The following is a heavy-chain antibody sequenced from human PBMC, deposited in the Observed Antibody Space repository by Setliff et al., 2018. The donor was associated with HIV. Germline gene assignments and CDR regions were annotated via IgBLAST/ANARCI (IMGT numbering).Heavy chain of an antibody. V-gene: IGHV1-18*01. J-gene: IGHJ6*02. CDR3: ARDGSYTIFGVVDFSYGMDV. CDR2: ISAYNGNT. Sequence: ASVKVSCKASGYTFTSYGISWVRQAPGQGLEWMGWISAYNGNTNYAQKLQGRVTMTTDTSTSTAYMELRSRRSDDTAVYYCARDGSYTIFGVVDFSYGMDVWGQGTTVTVSS. CDR1: GYTFTSYG. D-gene: IGHD3-3*01.